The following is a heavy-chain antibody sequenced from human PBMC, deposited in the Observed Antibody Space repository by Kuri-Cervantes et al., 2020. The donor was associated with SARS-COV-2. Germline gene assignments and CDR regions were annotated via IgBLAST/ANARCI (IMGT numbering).Heavy chain of an antibody. CDR1: GGSFRGFH. J-gene: IGHJ6*03. D-gene: IGHD3-10*01. CDR2: IDAIGGT. V-gene: IGHV4-34*01. Sequence: SETLSLTCGVSGGSFRGFHWSWIRQSPGKGLEWIGEIDAIGGTHYTPSLESRLTISADTSKNQFSLKLSSVTAADTAVYYCARASLDYYYMDVWGKGTTDTVSS. CDR3: ARASLDYYYMDV.